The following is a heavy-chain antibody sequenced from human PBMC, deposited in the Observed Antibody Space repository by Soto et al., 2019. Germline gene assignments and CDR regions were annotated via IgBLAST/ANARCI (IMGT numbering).Heavy chain of an antibody. D-gene: IGHD5-12*01. V-gene: IGHV5-51*01. CDR3: ASLDGFGGYNPKYFCDC. J-gene: IGHJ4*02. CDR1: GYSFSSYW. CDR2: IHPSDSDT. Sequence: PGESLKISCKGSGYSFSSYWIAWVRQMPGKGLEWMGIIHPSDSDTTYSPSFQGQVTISVDKSFNTAYLQWSSLKGSDTAMYYCASLDGFGGYNPKYFCDCWGRVTLGAVSS.